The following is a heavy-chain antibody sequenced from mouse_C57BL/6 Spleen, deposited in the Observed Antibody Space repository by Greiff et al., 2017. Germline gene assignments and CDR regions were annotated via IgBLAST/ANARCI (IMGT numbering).Heavy chain of an antibody. J-gene: IGHJ1*03. CDR2: ISRGGEYI. CDR1: GFTFSSSA. Sequence: LVESGEGLVKPGGSLNLSCAASGFTFSSSAMSWVRQTPEKWLEWVAYISRGGEYIYYADTVKCRFTISRDNARNTLYLQMSSLKSEDTAMYYCTRGFDYGSSYVWYFDVWGTGTTVTVSS. D-gene: IGHD1-1*01. CDR3: TRGFDYGSSYVWYFDV. V-gene: IGHV5-9-1*02.